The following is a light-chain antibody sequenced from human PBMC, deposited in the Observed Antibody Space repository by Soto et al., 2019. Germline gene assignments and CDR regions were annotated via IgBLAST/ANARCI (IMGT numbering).Light chain of an antibody. CDR2: DAS. Sequence: EIVLTQSPATLSLSPGERATLSCRASQSVSSYLAWYQQKPGQAPRLLIYDASNRSTGIPARFSGSGSGTEFTLTIISLEPEDFAVYYCQQRSNWTPWTFGQGTKVEIK. J-gene: IGKJ1*01. CDR1: QSVSSY. CDR3: QQRSNWTPWT. V-gene: IGKV3-11*01.